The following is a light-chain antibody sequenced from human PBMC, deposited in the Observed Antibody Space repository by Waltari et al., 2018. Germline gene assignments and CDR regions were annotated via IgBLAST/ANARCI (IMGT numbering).Light chain of an antibody. CDR3: ATWDSSLSEVV. CDR1: SSNIGSNY. J-gene: IGLJ3*02. V-gene: IGLV1-51*01. Sequence: QSVLTQPPSVSAASGPKVTISCSGRSSNIGSNYVSWYQPLPGTAPQLLIYDNDKRPSGIPDRFSASKSGTSVTLGITGLQTGDEADYYCATWDSSLSEVVFGGGTKLTVL. CDR2: DND.